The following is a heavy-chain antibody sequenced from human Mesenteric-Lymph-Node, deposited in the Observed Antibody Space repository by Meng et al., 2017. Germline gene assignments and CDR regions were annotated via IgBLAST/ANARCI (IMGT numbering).Heavy chain of an antibody. D-gene: IGHD5-12*01. CDR2: INSDGIGT. V-gene: IGHV3-74*01. CDR3: ARAGSGYDSLDY. J-gene: IGHJ4*02. Sequence: GESLKISCAASGFPLSNHLMDWVRQAPGKGLVWVSRINSDGIGTDFADSVKGRFTISRDNAKNTLYLQMNSLRAEDTAVYYCARAGSGYDSLDYWGQGTLVTVSS. CDR1: GFPLSNHL.